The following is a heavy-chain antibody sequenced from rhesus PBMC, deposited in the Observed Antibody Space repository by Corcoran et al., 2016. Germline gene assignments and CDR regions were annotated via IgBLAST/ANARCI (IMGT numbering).Heavy chain of an antibody. CDR2: IYGSGGST. CDR3: ARAGGFWTGFYGLDS. CDR1: GGSISSSNW. Sequence: QVQLQESGPAVVKPSETLSLTCAVSGGSISSSNWWSRIRQSPGKGLEWIGGIYGSGGSTKYNPSLKSRVTISKDPSKNQFSLKLSSVTAADTAVYYCARAGGFWTGFYGLDSWGQGVVVTVSS. V-gene: IGHV4-93*01. D-gene: IGHD3-3*01. J-gene: IGHJ6*01.